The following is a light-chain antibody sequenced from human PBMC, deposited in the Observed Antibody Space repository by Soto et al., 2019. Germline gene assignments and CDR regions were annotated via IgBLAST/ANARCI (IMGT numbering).Light chain of an antibody. J-gene: IGKJ4*01. Sequence: DIQMTQSPSSVSASVGDRVTITCRASQGISNWLAWYQQQPGKAPKLLISSAYTLQSGVPSRFSGGGSGTHFTLIISSLQPGDFATYYCQQTNTFLPLTFGGGTKVEIK. V-gene: IGKV1-12*01. CDR3: QQTNTFLPLT. CDR2: SAY. CDR1: QGISNW.